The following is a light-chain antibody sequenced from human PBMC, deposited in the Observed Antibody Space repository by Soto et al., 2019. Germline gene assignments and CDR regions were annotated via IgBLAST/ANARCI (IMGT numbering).Light chain of an antibody. CDR3: SSYTSSSTYV. J-gene: IGLJ1*01. CDR1: SRDVGAYNS. CDR2: DVS. Sequence: QSLLAQPCSLARSPGQSIALSCTGNSRDVGAYNSVSWYQQHPGRAPKLMIHDVSNRPSGVSNRFSGSKSGNTASLTISGLQAEDEADYYCSSYTSSSTYVFGTGTKVTVL. V-gene: IGLV2-14*03.